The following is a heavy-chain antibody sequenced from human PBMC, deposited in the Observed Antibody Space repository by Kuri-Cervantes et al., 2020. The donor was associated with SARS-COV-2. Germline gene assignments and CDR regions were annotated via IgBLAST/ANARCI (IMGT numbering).Heavy chain of an antibody. D-gene: IGHD7-27*01. CDR1: GFTFSGYN. Sequence: GESLKISCTASGFTFSGYNMNWVRQAPGKGLEWVSSISSSSGYIYHADSVKGRLTISRDNAKTSLYLQMNSLKPEDTAVYYCAREEGGELGEAFDYWGQGALVTVSS. CDR2: ISSSSGYI. V-gene: IGHV3-21*01. CDR3: AREEGGELGEAFDY. J-gene: IGHJ4*02.